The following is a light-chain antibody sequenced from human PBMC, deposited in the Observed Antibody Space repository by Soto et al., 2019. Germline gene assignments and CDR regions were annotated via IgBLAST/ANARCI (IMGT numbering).Light chain of an antibody. Sequence: DIQMTQSPSSLSASVGDRVTITCRASQGISNYLAWYQQKPGKVPKLLIYAASTLQSGVPSRFSGSGSGTDFILTISSLLPEDVATYYCQEYNSAPFTFGPGTKVDIK. V-gene: IGKV1-27*01. CDR1: QGISNY. J-gene: IGKJ3*01. CDR3: QEYNSAPFT. CDR2: AAS.